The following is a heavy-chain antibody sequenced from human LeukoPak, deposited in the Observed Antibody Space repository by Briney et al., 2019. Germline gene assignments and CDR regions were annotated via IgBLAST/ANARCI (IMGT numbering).Heavy chain of an antibody. J-gene: IGHJ3*02. CDR2: ITSKAYEGTT. CDR1: VFRLGVYA. CDR3: TREVSGWSLGDAFDI. D-gene: IGHD6-19*01. V-gene: IGHV3-49*04. Sequence: GRSLRLSCTVSVFRLGVYATIDVREAPEGGVVCGGFITSKAYEGTTKYPACVRGRFKIQRDESRSIAYLQINSLKTEDTAMYYCTREVSGWSLGDAFDIWGQGTMVTVSS.